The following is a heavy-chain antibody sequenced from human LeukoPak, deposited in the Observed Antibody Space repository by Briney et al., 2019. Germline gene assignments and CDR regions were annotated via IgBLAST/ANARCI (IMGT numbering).Heavy chain of an antibody. Sequence: PSETLSLTCTVSGGSISSYYWSWIRQPPGKGLEWIGYIYYSGSTNYNPSLKSRVTISVDTSKNQFSLKLSSVTAADTAVYYCARRGCSGGSYYAYFDLWGRGTLVTVSS. CDR1: GGSISSYY. J-gene: IGHJ2*01. CDR2: IYYSGST. V-gene: IGHV4-59*08. D-gene: IGHD2-15*01. CDR3: ARRGCSGGSYYAYFDL.